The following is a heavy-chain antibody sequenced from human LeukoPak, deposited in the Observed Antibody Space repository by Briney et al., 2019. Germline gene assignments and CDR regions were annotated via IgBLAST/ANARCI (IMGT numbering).Heavy chain of an antibody. J-gene: IGHJ6*02. D-gene: IGHD6-19*01. Sequence: GESLKISCKGSGYSFTSYWIVWVRQMPGKGLEWMGIIYPGDSDTRYSPSFQGQVTISADKSISTAYLQWSSLKASDTAMYYCARHPAVAGTFYYHYYGMDVWGQGTTVTVSS. V-gene: IGHV5-51*01. CDR3: ARHPAVAGTFYYHYYGMDV. CDR2: IYPGDSDT. CDR1: GYSFTSYW.